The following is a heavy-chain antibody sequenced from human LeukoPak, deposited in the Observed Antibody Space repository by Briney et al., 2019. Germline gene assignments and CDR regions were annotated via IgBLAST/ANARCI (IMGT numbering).Heavy chain of an antibody. Sequence: SETLSLTCTVSGGSISSSSYYWGWIRQPPGKGLEWIGSIYYSGSTYYNPSLKSRVTISVDTSKNQFSLKLSSVTAADTAVYYRAKHGALRNCFDPWGRGTLVPVSS. D-gene: IGHD5/OR15-5a*01. CDR3: AKHGALRNCFDP. J-gene: IGHJ5*02. CDR2: IYYSGST. V-gene: IGHV4-39*01. CDR1: GGSISSSSYY.